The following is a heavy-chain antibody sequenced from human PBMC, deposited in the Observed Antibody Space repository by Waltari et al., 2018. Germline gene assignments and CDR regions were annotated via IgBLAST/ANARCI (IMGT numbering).Heavy chain of an antibody. Sequence: EVQLVESGGGLIQPGGSLRLSCAASGFTVSSNYMSWVRQAPGKGLEWVSVSYSVGSTYYADSLKGRFTISRDNSKNTLYLQMNSLRAEDTAVYYCARALSVFAEIAAAVGAFDIWGQGTMVTVSS. CDR3: ARALSVFAEIAAAVGAFDI. J-gene: IGHJ3*02. CDR1: GFTVSSNY. D-gene: IGHD6-13*01. CDR2: SYSVGST. V-gene: IGHV3-53*01.